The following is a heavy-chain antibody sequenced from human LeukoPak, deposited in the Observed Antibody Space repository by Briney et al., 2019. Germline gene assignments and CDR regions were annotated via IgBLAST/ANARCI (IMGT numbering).Heavy chain of an antibody. D-gene: IGHD1-26*01. CDR2: MSTSGST. Sequence: PSETLSLTCTVSGGSISSYHWIWIRQPAGKGLEWIGRMSTSGSTNYNPSLKSRVTMSIDTSKNKFSLKLSSVTAADTAVYYCARSSGIFYFASWGQGTLVTVSS. V-gene: IGHV4-4*07. CDR3: ARSSGIFYFAS. CDR1: GGSISSYH. J-gene: IGHJ4*02.